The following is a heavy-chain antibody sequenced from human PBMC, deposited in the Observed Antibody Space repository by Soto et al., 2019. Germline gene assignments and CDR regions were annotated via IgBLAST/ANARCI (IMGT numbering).Heavy chain of an antibody. J-gene: IGHJ4*02. Sequence: WASVKVSCKASGFTFTSSAVQWVRQARGQRLEWIGWIVVGSGNTNYAQKFQERVTITRDMSTSTAYVELSSLRSEDTAVYYCAKAAGGYSYGYANTFDYWGQGTLVTVSS. CDR1: GFTFTSSA. CDR2: IVVGSGNT. V-gene: IGHV1-58*01. CDR3: AKAAGGYSYGYANTFDY. D-gene: IGHD5-18*01.